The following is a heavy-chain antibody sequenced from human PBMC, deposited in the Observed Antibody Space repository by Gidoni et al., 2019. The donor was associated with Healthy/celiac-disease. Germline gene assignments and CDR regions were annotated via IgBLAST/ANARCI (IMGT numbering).Heavy chain of an antibody. V-gene: IGHV4-31*03. J-gene: IGHJ4*02. CDR1: GGSISSGGYY. D-gene: IGHD2-2*01. CDR2: IYYSGST. Sequence: QVQLQESGPGLVKPSQTLSPTCTVSGGSISSGGYYWSWIRQHPGKGLEWIGYIYYSGSTYYNPSLKSRVTISVDTSKNQFSLKLSSVTAADTAVYYCARGWDIVVVPAAFYFDYWGQGTLVTVSS. CDR3: ARGWDIVVVPAAFYFDY.